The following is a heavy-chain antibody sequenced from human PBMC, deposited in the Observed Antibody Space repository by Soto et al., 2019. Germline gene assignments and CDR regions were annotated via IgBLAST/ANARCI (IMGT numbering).Heavy chain of an antibody. V-gene: IGHV1-69*13. D-gene: IGHD2-15*01. CDR3: ARDLGYCSGGSCPVFDY. CDR2: IIPIFGTA. CDR1: GGTFSSYA. Sequence: SVKVSCKASGGTFSSYAISWVRQAPGQGLEWMGGIIPIFGTANYAQKFQGRVTITADESTSTAYMELSSLRSEDTAVYYCARDLGYCSGGSCPVFDYWGQGTLVTVSS. J-gene: IGHJ4*02.